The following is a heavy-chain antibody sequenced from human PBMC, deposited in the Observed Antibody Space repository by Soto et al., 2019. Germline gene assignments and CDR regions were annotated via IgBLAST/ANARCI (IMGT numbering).Heavy chain of an antibody. D-gene: IGHD6-13*01. CDR2: IIPIFGTA. Sequence: SVKVSCKASGGTFSSYAISWVRQAPGQGPEWMGGIIPIFGTANYAQKFQGRVTITADESTSTAYMELSSLRSEDTAVYYCAREREGAAGTFYYYYGMDVWGQGTTVTVSS. CDR1: GGTFSSYA. V-gene: IGHV1-69*13. CDR3: AREREGAAGTFYYYYGMDV. J-gene: IGHJ6*02.